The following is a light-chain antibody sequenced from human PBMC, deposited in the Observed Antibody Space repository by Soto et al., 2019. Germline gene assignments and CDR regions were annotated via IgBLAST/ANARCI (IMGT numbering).Light chain of an antibody. V-gene: IGLV1-40*01. Sequence: QSVLTQPPSVSGAPGQRVTISCTGSSSNIGAGYDVHWYQQLPGTAPKLLIYGNSNRPSGVPDRFSGSKSGTSASLAITGHQAEDEADYYCQSYDSSLNGVVFGGGTKLTVL. CDR2: GNS. CDR1: SSNIGAGYD. J-gene: IGLJ2*01. CDR3: QSYDSSLNGVV.